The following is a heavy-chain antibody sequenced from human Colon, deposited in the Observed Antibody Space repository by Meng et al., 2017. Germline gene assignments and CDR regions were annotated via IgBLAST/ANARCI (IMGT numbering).Heavy chain of an antibody. V-gene: IGHV4-4*02. Sequence: QVQLQESGPGLVKPSGTLSLSCAVSGLSISSATYWSWVRQPPGKGLEWIGESYHSGSTNYNPSLKSRVTISVDKSKNQFSLILTSVTAADTAVYYCASSSGWWRLDSWGQGTLVTVSS. D-gene: IGHD6-19*01. J-gene: IGHJ4*02. CDR3: ASSSGWWRLDS. CDR1: GLSISSATY. CDR2: SYHSGST.